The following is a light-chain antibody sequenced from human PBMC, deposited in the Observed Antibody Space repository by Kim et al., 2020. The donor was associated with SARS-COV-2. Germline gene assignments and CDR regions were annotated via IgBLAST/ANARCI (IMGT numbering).Light chain of an antibody. Sequence: DIQMTQSPSSLSASVGDRVTITCRASQDISNYLAWYQQKPEKVPKLLIYAASTLQSGVSSRFSGSGSGTDFSLTISSLQPEDVASYYCQKYDRAPWTFGQGTKVDIK. J-gene: IGKJ1*01. V-gene: IGKV1-27*01. CDR1: QDISNY. CDR2: AAS. CDR3: QKYDRAPWT.